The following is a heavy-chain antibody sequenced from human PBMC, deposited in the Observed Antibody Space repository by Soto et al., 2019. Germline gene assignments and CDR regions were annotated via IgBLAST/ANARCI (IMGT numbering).Heavy chain of an antibody. V-gene: IGHV1-69*06. CDR2: IIPIFGTA. Sequence: QVQLVQSGAEVKKPGSSVKVSCKASGGTFSSYAISWVRQAPGQGLEWMGGIIPIFGTANYAQKFQGRVTITADKSTSTAYMELSSLRSEDTAVYYCAARLRFLGWLPSGWFDPWGQGTLVTVSS. J-gene: IGHJ5*02. CDR3: AARLRFLGWLPSGWFDP. D-gene: IGHD3-3*01. CDR1: GGTFSSYA.